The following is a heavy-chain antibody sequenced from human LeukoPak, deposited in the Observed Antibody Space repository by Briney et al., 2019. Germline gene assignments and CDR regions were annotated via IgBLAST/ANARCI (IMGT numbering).Heavy chain of an antibody. CDR1: GGSISSYY. D-gene: IGHD4-23*01. J-gene: IGHJ3*02. Sequence: PSETLSLTCTVSGGSISSYYWSWIRQPPGKGLEWIGNIYYSGSTKYNTSLKSRVTISIDTSKNHFSLKLSSVTAADTAVYYCARRAATVVTHDAFDIWGQGTMVTVSS. CDR3: ARRAATVVTHDAFDI. CDR2: IYYSGST. V-gene: IGHV4-59*08.